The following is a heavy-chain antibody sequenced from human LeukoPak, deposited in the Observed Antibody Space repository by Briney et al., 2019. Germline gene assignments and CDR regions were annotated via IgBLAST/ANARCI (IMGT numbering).Heavy chain of an antibody. CDR1: LYTFTTSA. V-gene: IGHV1-18*01. J-gene: IGHJ4*02. CDR3: ESNGSRVDY. Sequence: ASVKVSCKSSLYTFTTSAIICVRQAPGQRLKCMGWISVYNGNRKYTQKLQGRVTMTIHTSTSTAYIELWSLRSERSAFYYCESNGSRVDYWGQGTLATVSS. CDR2: ISVYNGNR. D-gene: IGHD6-13*01.